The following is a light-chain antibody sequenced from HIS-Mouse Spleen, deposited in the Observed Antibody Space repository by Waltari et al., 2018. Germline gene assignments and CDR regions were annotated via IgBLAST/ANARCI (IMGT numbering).Light chain of an antibody. Sequence: SSELTQDPAVSVALGQTVSITCHGDSLRTYYASWYQQKPGKAPVLVIYGKNNRPSWIPDRFSGSSSGNTASLTITGAQAEDEADYYCNSRDSSGNHVVFGGGTKLTVL. CDR2: GKN. CDR3: NSRDSSGNHVV. J-gene: IGLJ2*01. V-gene: IGLV3-19*01. CDR1: SLRTYY.